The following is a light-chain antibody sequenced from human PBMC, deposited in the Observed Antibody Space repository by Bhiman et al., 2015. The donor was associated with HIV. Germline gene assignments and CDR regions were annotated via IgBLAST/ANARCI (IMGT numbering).Light chain of an antibody. CDR1: SSDVGGYHY. CDR2: DVS. CDR3: TSYTSSSTWV. V-gene: IGLV2-11*01. Sequence: QSALTQPRSVSGSPGQSVTISCTGTSSDVGGYHYVSWYHQHPGKAPKLMIYDVSKRPSGVPDRFSGSKSGNTASLTFSGLLAEDAADYYCTSYTSSSTWVFGGGTKLTVL. J-gene: IGLJ3*02.